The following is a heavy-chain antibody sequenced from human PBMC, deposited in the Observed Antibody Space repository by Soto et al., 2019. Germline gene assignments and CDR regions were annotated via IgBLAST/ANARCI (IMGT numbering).Heavy chain of an antibody. V-gene: IGHV4-30-2*01. CDR2: IYHSGST. D-gene: IGHD3-10*01. J-gene: IGHJ4*02. Sequence: TLAPTCSVSGCSISSGAYCWTWIRQPPGKGLEWIGYIYHSGSTYYNPSLKSRVTISVDRSKNQFSLKLSYVTAADTAVYYCARGEVRGVIAYWGQGTLVTVSS. CDR1: GCSISSGAYC. CDR3: ARGEVRGVIAY.